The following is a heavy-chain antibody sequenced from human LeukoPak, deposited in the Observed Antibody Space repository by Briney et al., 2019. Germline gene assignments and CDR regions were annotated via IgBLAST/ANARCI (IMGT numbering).Heavy chain of an antibody. CDR1: GFTFSAYS. CDR2: ISSTGSYI. V-gene: IGHV3-21*01. Sequence: GGSLRLSCAASGFTFSAYSMTWVRQAPGKGLEWVSSISSTGSYIYYADSVKGRFTISRDNAKNSLSLQMNSLRAEDTAVYSCARSLSGYYVGNYYYYYMDVWGKGTTVCVSS. D-gene: IGHD3-3*01. J-gene: IGHJ6*03. CDR3: ARSLSGYYVGNYYYYYMDV.